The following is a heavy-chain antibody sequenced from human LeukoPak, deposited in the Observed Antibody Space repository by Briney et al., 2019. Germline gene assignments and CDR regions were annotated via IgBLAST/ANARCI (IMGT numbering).Heavy chain of an antibody. Sequence: ASVKVSCKASGYTFTGYYMHWVRQAPGQGLEWMGRINPNSGGTNYAQKFQGRVTMTRDTSISTAYVELSRLRSDDTAVYYCARDRDVLLWFGDTYYFDYWGQGTLVTVSS. CDR3: ARDRDVLLWFGDTYYFDY. CDR2: INPNSGGT. V-gene: IGHV1-2*06. J-gene: IGHJ4*02. D-gene: IGHD3-10*01. CDR1: GYTFTGYY.